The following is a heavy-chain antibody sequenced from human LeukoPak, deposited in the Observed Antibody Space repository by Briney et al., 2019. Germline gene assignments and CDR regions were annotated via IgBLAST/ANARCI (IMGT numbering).Heavy chain of an antibody. CDR1: GFIFSNYW. J-gene: IGHJ4*02. V-gene: IGHV3-23*01. Sequence: GGSLRLSCAASGFIFSNYWMSWVRQAPGKGLEWVSAVTGSGDSTYYADSVKGRFTVSRDNSKNTLYLRMNSLRAEDTAVYYCAKARLVRGVIMTPFYFDYWGQGTLVTLSS. CDR2: VTGSGDST. CDR3: AKARLVRGVIMTPFYFDY. D-gene: IGHD3-10*01.